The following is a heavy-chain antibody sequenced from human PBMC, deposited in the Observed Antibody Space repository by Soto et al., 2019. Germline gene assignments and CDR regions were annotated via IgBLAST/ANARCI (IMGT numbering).Heavy chain of an antibody. Sequence: ASVKVSCKASGSTFTSYGISWVRQAPGQGLEWMGWISAYNGNTNYAQKLQGRVTMTTDTSTSTAYMELRSLRSDDTAVYYCARDGIPDIVVVPAAMCDYWGQGTLVTVSS. CDR3: ARDGIPDIVVVPAAMCDY. V-gene: IGHV1-18*01. CDR2: ISAYNGNT. D-gene: IGHD2-2*01. CDR1: GSTFTSYG. J-gene: IGHJ4*02.